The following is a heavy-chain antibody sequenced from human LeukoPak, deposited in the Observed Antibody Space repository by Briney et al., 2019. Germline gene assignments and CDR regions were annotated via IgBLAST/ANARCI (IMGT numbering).Heavy chain of an antibody. CDR3: ARGLGYSSSSRSGNWFDP. D-gene: IGHD6-6*01. Sequence: PSETLPLTCAVYGGSFSGYYWSWIRQPPGKGLEWIGEINHSGSTNYNPSLKSRVTISVDTSKNQFSLKLSSVTAADTAVYYCARGLGYSSSSRSGNWFDPWGQGTLVTVS. J-gene: IGHJ5*02. CDR1: GGSFSGYY. CDR2: INHSGST. V-gene: IGHV4-34*01.